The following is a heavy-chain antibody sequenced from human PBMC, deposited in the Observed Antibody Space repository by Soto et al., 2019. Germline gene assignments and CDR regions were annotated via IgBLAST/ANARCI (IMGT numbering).Heavy chain of an antibody. J-gene: IGHJ6*02. D-gene: IGHD4-4*01. CDR3: ARPTVSYYYFGMDV. Sequence: SETLSLTCTVSGGSISNNNYYVGWIRQPPGKGLEWIGSIYFSGSTYYNPSLKSRATMSVDTCKNQVSLKLSSVTAADTAVYYCARPTVSYYYFGMDVWGQGTTVTVSS. V-gene: IGHV4-39*01. CDR2: IYFSGST. CDR1: GGSISNNNYY.